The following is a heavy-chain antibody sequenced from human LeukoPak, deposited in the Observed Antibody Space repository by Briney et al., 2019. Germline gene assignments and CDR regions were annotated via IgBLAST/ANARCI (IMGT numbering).Heavy chain of an antibody. CDR1: GYIFTSYV. V-gene: IGHV1-3*03. CDR3: ARALNHYYYYYMDV. Sequence: ASVKVSCKAFGYIFTSYVMHCVGQAPGQRLEWMGWINAGNGTTKYSQEFQGRVTITRDTSASTAYMEPSSLRSEDMAVYYCARALNHYYYYYMDVWGKGTTVTVSS. CDR2: INAGNGTT. J-gene: IGHJ6*03.